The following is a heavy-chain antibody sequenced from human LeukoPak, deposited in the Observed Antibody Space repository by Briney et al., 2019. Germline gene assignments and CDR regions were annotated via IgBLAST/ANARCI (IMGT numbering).Heavy chain of an antibody. CDR3: TRDSGTYNGLDP. D-gene: IGHD1-26*01. J-gene: IGHJ5*02. Sequence: GGSLRLSCAASGFNFSGSAIQWVRQSSGKGPEGVGDIDKKDKFYVTTSAASVTRRITIHRDDSKLTADQQINSLKTEDTALYYCTRDSGTYNGLDPWGQGTLVTVSS. CDR2: IDKKDKFYVT. CDR1: GFNFSGSA. V-gene: IGHV3-73*01.